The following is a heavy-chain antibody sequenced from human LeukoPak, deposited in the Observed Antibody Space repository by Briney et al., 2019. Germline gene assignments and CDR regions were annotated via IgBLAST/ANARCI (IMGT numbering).Heavy chain of an antibody. CDR2: ISNDGSRK. D-gene: IGHD3-22*01. CDR1: GFTFSRHG. J-gene: IGHJ4*02. CDR3: AREVEYYDSSGYYWPFDY. Sequence: GGSLRLSCAPSGFTFSRHGMRWVRQAPGKGLEWVAIISNDGSRKYYAHSVEGRFTISRDNSKNTLYLQMDSLRAEDTAVYYCAREVEYYDSSGYYWPFDYWGQGTLVTVSS. V-gene: IGHV3-30*03.